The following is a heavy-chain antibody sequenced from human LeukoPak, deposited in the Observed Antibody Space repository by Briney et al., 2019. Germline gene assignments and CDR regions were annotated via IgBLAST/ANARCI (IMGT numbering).Heavy chain of an antibody. CDR3: ARRGYDILAGSGWFDP. V-gene: IGHV4-39*01. D-gene: IGHD3-9*01. J-gene: IGHJ5*02. CDR2: IYYSGST. Sequence: SETLSLTCTVSGGSLSSNSYFWGWIRQPPGKGLDWIGIIYYSGSTYYNPSLKSRVTISVDTSKKQLSLKLSSVTAADTAIYYCARRGYDILAGSGWFDPWGQGTLVTVSS. CDR1: GGSLSSNSYF.